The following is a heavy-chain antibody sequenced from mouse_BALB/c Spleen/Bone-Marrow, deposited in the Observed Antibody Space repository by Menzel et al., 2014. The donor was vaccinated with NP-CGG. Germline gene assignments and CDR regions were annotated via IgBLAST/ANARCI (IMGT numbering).Heavy chain of an antibody. Sequence: VKLQESGPELVKPGASVKISCKASGYAFSSSWMNWVMQRPGQGLEWIGRIYPGDESTNYNGKFKGKATLTADKSSSTAYMQLSSLTSVDSAVYFCARSPTGTFAYWGQGTLVTVSA. V-gene: IGHV1-82*01. CDR3: ARSPTGTFAY. D-gene: IGHD4-1*01. CDR1: GYAFSSSW. J-gene: IGHJ3*01. CDR2: IYPGDEST.